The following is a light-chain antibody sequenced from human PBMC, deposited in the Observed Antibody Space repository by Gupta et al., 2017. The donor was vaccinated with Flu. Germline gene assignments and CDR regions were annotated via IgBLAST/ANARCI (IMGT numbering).Light chain of an antibody. CDR3: QQYCSSPLT. CDR2: GTS. V-gene: IGKV3-20*01. CDR1: NRVGSRY. J-gene: IGKJ2*01. Sequence: DTPHLSAEERDTRSCRARNRVGSRYLAWYQQKPGQAPRLLIYGTSSRATGIPDRFSGSGSGTEFTLTISRLEPEDFAVYYCQQYCSSPLTFGGGTKMEIK.